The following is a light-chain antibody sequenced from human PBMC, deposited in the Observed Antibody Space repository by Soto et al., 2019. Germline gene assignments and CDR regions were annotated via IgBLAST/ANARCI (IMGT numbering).Light chain of an antibody. CDR1: SSDVGNYNY. CDR2: DVT. Sequence: QSALTQPRSVSGSPGQSVTISCTGTSSDVGNYNYVSWYQQHPGKAPKLMIFDVTQRPSGVPDRFSGSKSGNTASLTISGLQAEDEADYYYCSYAGSYTVLFGGGTKVTVL. CDR3: CSYAGSYTVL. J-gene: IGLJ2*01. V-gene: IGLV2-11*01.